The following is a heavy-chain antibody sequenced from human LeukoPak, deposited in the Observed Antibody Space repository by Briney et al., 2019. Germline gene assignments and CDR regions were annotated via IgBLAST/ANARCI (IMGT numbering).Heavy chain of an antibody. Sequence: GGSLRLSCAASGFTFTSYAMHWVRHAPGGGLGWVAVISYYGSNKYYADSVKGRFTISRDNSKNTLYLQMNSLRAEDTALYYCAKDIASGGSHYYYGMDVWGQGTTVTVSS. CDR1: GFTFTSYA. CDR2: ISYYGSNK. J-gene: IGHJ6*02. CDR3: AKDIASGGSHYYYGMDV. V-gene: IGHV3-30-3*01. D-gene: IGHD5/OR15-5a*01.